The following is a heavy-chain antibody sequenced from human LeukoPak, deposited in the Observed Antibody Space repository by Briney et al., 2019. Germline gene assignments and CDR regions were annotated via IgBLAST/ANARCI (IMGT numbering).Heavy chain of an antibody. D-gene: IGHD2-15*01. Sequence: GESLKISCKSSGYSFTSDWIGWVRQMPGKGLELMGIIYPGNSDTRYSPPFQGQVTISADKSISTAYLQWSSLRASDTAMYYCARRKVGYCSGGSCYNWFDPWGQGTLVTVSS. CDR1: GYSFTSDW. CDR2: IYPGNSDT. J-gene: IGHJ5*02. V-gene: IGHV5-51*01. CDR3: ARRKVGYCSGGSCYNWFDP.